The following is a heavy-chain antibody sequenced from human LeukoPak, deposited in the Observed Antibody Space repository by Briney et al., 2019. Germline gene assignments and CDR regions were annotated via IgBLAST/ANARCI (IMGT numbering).Heavy chain of an antibody. CDR1: GFTFSNYG. CDR2: ISISGGST. CDR3: ARDPCIQGYDYGTVLDY. Sequence: HPGGSLRLSCAASGFTFSNYGMSWVRQAPGKGLEWLSAISISGGSTYYADSVKGRFTISRDNSKNTLYLQMNSLRAEDTAVYYCARDPCIQGYDYGTVLDYWGQGTLVTVSS. D-gene: IGHD5-18*01. V-gene: IGHV3-23*01. J-gene: IGHJ4*02.